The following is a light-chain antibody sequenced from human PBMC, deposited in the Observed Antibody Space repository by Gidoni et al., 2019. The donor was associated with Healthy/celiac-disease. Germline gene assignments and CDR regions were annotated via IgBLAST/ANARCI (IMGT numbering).Light chain of an antibody. J-gene: IGKJ2*01. Sequence: ELVLTQSPGTLSLSPGERATLSCRASQSVSSSYLAWYQQKPGQAPRLLISGASSRATGIPDRFSGSGSGTDFTLTISRLEPEDFAVYYCQQYGSSPFMYTFGQGTKLEIK. CDR3: QQYGSSPFMYT. CDR2: GAS. V-gene: IGKV3-20*01. CDR1: QSVSSSY.